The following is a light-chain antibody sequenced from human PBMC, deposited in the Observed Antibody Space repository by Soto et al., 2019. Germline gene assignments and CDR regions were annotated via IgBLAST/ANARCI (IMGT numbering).Light chain of an antibody. CDR2: KAS. J-gene: IGKJ2*02. CDR1: QSISDW. Sequence: DIQMTQSPSTLSASVGDRVTITCRASQSISDWLAWCQQKPGKAPKLIIYKASTLESGVPSRFSGSGSGTEFTLTISSLQPDDFAIYSCQQYNTSPWTFGQGTKVDIK. CDR3: QQYNTSPWT. V-gene: IGKV1-5*03.